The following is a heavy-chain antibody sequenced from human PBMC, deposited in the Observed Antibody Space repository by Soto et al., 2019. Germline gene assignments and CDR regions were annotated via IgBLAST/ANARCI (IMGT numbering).Heavy chain of an antibody. Sequence: SETLSLPCTVSGGSISSRSYYWGWIRQPPGKGLEWIGSIYYSGSTYYNPSLKSRVPISVDTSKNQFSLKLTSVTAADTAVDYGARDKITGLFDYLGQGTLVTGSS. V-gene: IGHV4-39*07. CDR2: IYYSGST. D-gene: IGHD2-8*02. CDR1: GGSISSRSYY. CDR3: ARDKITGLFDY. J-gene: IGHJ4*02.